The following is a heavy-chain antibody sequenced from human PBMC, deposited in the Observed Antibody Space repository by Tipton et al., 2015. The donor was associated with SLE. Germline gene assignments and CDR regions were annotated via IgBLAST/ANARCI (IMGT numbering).Heavy chain of an antibody. Sequence: GLVKPSETLSLTCAVYGGSFSGYYWSWIRQPPGKGLEWIGEINHSGSTNYNPSLKSRVTISVDTSKNQFSLKLSSVTAADTAVYYCAIEMSAYDFWSGGDRYYYMDVWGKGSPVTVSS. J-gene: IGHJ6*03. V-gene: IGHV4-34*01. CDR2: INHSGST. CDR3: AIEMSAYDFWSGGDRYYYMDV. CDR1: GGSFSGYY. D-gene: IGHD3-3*01.